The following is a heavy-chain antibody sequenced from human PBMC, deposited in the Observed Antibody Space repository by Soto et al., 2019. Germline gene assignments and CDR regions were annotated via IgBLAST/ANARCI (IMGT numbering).Heavy chain of an antibody. Sequence: SETLSLTCAVYGGSFSGYYWSWIRQPPGKGLEWIGEINHSGSTNYNPSLKSRVTISVDTSKNQFSLKLSSVTAADTAVYYCARIPYDEADNWFDPWGQGTLVTVSS. J-gene: IGHJ5*02. CDR3: ARIPYDEADNWFDP. CDR2: INHSGST. V-gene: IGHV4-34*01. CDR1: GGSFSGYY. D-gene: IGHD5-12*01.